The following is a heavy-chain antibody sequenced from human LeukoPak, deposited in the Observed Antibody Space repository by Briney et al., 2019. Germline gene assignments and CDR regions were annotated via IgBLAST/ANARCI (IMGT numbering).Heavy chain of an antibody. J-gene: IGHJ6*04. Sequence: GSLRLSCAASGFTFSSFDMSWVRQAPGKGLEWVSAITGSGGSTYYADSVKGRFTISRDNSKNTLYLQMNSLRAEDTAVYYCAELGITMIGGVWGKGTTVTISS. V-gene: IGHV3-23*01. CDR2: ITGSGGST. CDR3: AELGITMIGGV. D-gene: IGHD3-10*02. CDR1: GFTFSSFD.